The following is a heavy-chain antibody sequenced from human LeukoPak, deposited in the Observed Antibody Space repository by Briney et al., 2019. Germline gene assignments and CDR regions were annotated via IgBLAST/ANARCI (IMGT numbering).Heavy chain of an antibody. J-gene: IGHJ4*02. CDR3: ARAKAARGDFDY. CDR2: ISYDGSNK. CDR1: GFTSSSYA. D-gene: IGHD6-13*01. V-gene: IGHV3-30*01. Sequence: PGGSLRLSCAASGFTSSSYAMHWVRQAPGKGLEWVAVISYDGSNKYYADSVKGRFTIPRDNSKNTLYLQMNSLRAEDTAVYYCARAKAARGDFDYWGQGTLVTVSS.